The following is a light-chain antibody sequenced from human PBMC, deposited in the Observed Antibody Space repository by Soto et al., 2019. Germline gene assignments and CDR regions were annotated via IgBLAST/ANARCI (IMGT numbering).Light chain of an antibody. CDR2: GAS. V-gene: IGKV3-15*01. CDR1: QSVGSN. J-gene: IGKJ5*01. Sequence: EIVLTQSPVTLSVSPGERATLYSRASQSVGSNLAWFQQKPGQAPRLLIYGASTRATGVPARFSGSGSGTDFTLTISSLQSEDFAVYYCQQYTNWPPITCGQGTRLEIK. CDR3: QQYTNWPPIT.